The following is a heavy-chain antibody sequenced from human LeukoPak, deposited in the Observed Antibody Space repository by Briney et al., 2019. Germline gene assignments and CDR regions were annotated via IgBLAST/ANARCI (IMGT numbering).Heavy chain of an antibody. Sequence: SETLSLTCAVSGGSISSGGYSWSWIRQPPGTGLEWIGYIYHSGSTYYNPSLKSRVTISVDRSKNQFSLKLSSVTAADTAVYYCARGGGGASSPYYYYGMDVWGQGTTVTVSS. D-gene: IGHD2-15*01. CDR1: GGSISSGGYS. CDR2: IYHSGST. V-gene: IGHV4-30-2*01. CDR3: ARGGGGASSPYYYYGMDV. J-gene: IGHJ6*02.